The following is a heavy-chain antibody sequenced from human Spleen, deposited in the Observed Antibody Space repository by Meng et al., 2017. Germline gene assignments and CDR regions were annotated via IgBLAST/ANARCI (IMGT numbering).Heavy chain of an antibody. CDR3: ATRGNPYLNC. Sequence: ASVKVSCKASGYTLSSDGFSWVRQAPGQGLEWMGWINAYNGNTDYAQKFQGRVTMTTGTSTSTAYMELRSLRSDDTAVYYCATRGNPYLNCWGQGTLVTVSS. CDR2: INAYNGNT. V-gene: IGHV1-18*01. J-gene: IGHJ4*02. CDR1: GYTLSSDG.